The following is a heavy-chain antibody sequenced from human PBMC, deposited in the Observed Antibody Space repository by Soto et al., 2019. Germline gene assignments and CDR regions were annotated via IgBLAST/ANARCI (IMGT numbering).Heavy chain of an antibody. V-gene: IGHV1-18*01. CDR3: ARDWGGGSCCWYLDL. Sequence: ASVKVSCKASGYTFTSYGISWVRQAPGQGLEWMGWISAYNGNTNYAQKLQGRVTMTTDTSTSTAYMELRSLRSDDTAVYYCARDWGGGSCCWYLDLWGRGTLVTVSS. CDR2: ISAYNGNT. D-gene: IGHD2-15*01. CDR1: GYTFTSYG. J-gene: IGHJ2*01.